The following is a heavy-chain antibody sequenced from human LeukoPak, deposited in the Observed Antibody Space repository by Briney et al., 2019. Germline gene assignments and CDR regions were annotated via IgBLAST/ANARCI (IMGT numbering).Heavy chain of an antibody. CDR2: IYPGDSDT. CDR1: GSSFTTYW. Sequence: PGASLQISCKGSGSSFTTYWIAWVRQLPGKGLEWMGIIYPGDSDTRYSPSFQGQVTISADRSISTAYLQWSSLKASDTAMYYCAGHLDHGSFDYWGQGALVTVSS. CDR3: AGHLDHGSFDY. D-gene: IGHD1-14*01. V-gene: IGHV5-51*01. J-gene: IGHJ4*02.